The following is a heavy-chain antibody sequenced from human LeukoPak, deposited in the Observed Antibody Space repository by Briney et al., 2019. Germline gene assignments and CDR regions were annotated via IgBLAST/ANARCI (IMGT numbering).Heavy chain of an antibody. CDR2: INHSGST. V-gene: IGHV4-34*01. J-gene: IGHJ1*01. CDR1: GFTFSNFW. Sequence: PGGSLRLSCTASGFTFSNFWMGWVRQPPGKGLEWIGEINHSGSTNYNPSLKSRVTISVDTSKNQFSLKLSSVTAADTAVYYCARGQYSSSWYKYEYFQHWGQGTLVTVSS. D-gene: IGHD6-13*01. CDR3: ARGQYSSSWYKYEYFQH.